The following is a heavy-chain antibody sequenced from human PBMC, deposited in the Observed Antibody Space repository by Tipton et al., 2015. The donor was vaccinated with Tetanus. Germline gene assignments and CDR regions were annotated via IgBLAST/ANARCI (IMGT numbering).Heavy chain of an antibody. CDR3: ARAVPAAKSFDY. D-gene: IGHD2-2*01. CDR1: GGSISSYY. V-gene: IGHV4-59*01. CDR2: IYYSGST. Sequence: LRLSCTVSGGSISSYYWSWIRQPPGKGLEWIGYIYYSGSTNYNPSLKSRVTISVDTSKNQFSLKLSSVTAADTAVYYCARAVPAAKSFDYWGQGTLVTVSS. J-gene: IGHJ4*02.